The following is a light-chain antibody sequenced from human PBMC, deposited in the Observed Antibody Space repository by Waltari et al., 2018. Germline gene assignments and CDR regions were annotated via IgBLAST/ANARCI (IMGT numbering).Light chain of an antibody. CDR1: ELADKY. CDR2: RKT. J-gene: IGLJ2*01. CDR3: QSAHDTGGHVL. V-gene: IGLV3-25*03. Sequence: SSGLTPPPAVSVSPGQTAIITCSGAELADKYIYWFQQKSRQAPAVVITRKTGRPSELPDRSSASDSGTTGTMVINGVQAEDEADYYCQSAHDTGGHVLFGGGTKLTVL.